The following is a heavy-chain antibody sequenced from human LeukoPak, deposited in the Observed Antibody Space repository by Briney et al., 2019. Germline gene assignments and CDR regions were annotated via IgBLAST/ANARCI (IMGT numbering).Heavy chain of an antibody. J-gene: IGHJ4*02. Sequence: SVKVSCKASGGTFSSYAISWVRQAPGQGLEWMGGIIPIFGTANYAQKFQGRVTIIADESTSTAYMELSSLRSEDTAVYYCASSLWFGELSNHPYYFDYWGQGTLVTVSS. D-gene: IGHD3-10*01. CDR1: GGTFSSYA. CDR2: IIPIFGTA. CDR3: ASSLWFGELSNHPYYFDY. V-gene: IGHV1-69*13.